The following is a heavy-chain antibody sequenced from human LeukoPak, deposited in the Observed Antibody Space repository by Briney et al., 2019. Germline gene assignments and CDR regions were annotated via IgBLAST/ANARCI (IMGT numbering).Heavy chain of an antibody. CDR1: GFTFSSYA. CDR2: ISYDGSNK. J-gene: IGHJ5*02. Sequence: PGGSLRLSCAASGFTFSSYAMHWVRQAPGKGLEWVAVISYDGSNKYYADSVKGRFTISRDNSKNTLYLQMNSLRAEDTAVYYCASPISGSYYNWFDPWGQGTLVTVSS. CDR3: ASPISGSYYNWFDP. D-gene: IGHD1-26*01. V-gene: IGHV3-30*04.